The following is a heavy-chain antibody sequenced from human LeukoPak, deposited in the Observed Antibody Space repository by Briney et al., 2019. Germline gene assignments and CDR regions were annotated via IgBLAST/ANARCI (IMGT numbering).Heavy chain of an antibody. CDR3: AKDMAMWHMGGRFDY. Sequence: GGSLRLSCAASGFTFDDYAMHWVRQAPGKGLEWVSGINWNRGSTGYADSVKGRFTISRDNAKNSLYPQMNSLRAEDTALYYCAKDMAMWHMGGRFDYWGQGNLVTVSS. D-gene: IGHD2-21*01. J-gene: IGHJ4*02. V-gene: IGHV3-9*01. CDR2: INWNRGST. CDR1: GFTFDDYA.